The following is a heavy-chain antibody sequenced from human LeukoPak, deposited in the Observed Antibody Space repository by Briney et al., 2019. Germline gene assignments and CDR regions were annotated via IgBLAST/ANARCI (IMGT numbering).Heavy chain of an antibody. J-gene: IGHJ4*02. CDR3: TRGFATGYRDDY. V-gene: IGHV3-49*03. Sequence: GRSLRLSCTASGFTFGDYAMSWLRQAPGKGLEWVGFIRSKAYGGTTEYAASVKGRFTISRDDSKSIAYLQMNSLKTEDTAVYYCTRGFATGYRDDYWGQGTLVTVSS. CDR1: GFTFGDYA. D-gene: IGHD5-12*01. CDR2: IRSKAYGGTT.